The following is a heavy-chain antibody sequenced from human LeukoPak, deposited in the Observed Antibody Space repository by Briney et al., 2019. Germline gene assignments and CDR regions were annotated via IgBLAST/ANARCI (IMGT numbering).Heavy chain of an antibody. J-gene: IGHJ4*02. CDR2: IDTSSSTI. Sequence: GGSLRLSCAASGFTFSGYRMNWVRQAPGKGLEWVSYIDTSSSTIYYADPVKGRFTISRDNAKKSLYLQMNSLIAEDTARYYCAREDGSHDGAFDFWGQGTLVTVSS. CDR3: AREDGSHDGAFDF. CDR1: GFTFSGYR. D-gene: IGHD2-15*01. V-gene: IGHV3-48*01.